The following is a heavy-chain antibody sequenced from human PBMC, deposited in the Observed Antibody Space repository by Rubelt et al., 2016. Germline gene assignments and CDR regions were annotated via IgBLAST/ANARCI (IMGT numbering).Heavy chain of an antibody. CDR1: GYTFTGYY. CDR2: INAGNGNT. Sequence: QVQLVQSGAEVKKPGASVKVSCKAFGYTFTGYYIHWVRQAPGQGLEWMGWINAGNGNTKYSQKFQGSVTINRETSASTAYMELSRLRSEDTAVYYCARGASQTPLLWFVTGAFGIWGQGTMVTVSS. J-gene: IGHJ3*02. CDR3: ARGASQTPLLWFVTGAFGI. V-gene: IGHV1-3*01. D-gene: IGHD3-10*01.